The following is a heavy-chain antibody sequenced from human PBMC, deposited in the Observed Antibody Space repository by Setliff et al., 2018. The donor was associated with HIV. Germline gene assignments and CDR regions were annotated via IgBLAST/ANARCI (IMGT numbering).Heavy chain of an antibody. J-gene: IGHJ5*02. CDR2: FYHSTT. CDR3: ARYGGNSFWFDP. D-gene: IGHD2-21*01. Sequence: PSETLSLTCVVSGYSISSGYYWGWIRQPPGTGLEWIVSFYHSTTYYNPSLKSRVTISVDTSKNQFYLKLISVTAADTAVYYCARYGGNSFWFDPWGQGILVTVSS. CDR1: GYSISSGYY. V-gene: IGHV4-38-2*01.